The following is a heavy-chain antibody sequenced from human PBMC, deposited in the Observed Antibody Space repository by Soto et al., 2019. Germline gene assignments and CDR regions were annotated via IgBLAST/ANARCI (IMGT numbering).Heavy chain of an antibody. V-gene: IGHV1-18*01. CDR3: ARHPDYGDYRQGYYFDY. CDR2: ISSYNGNT. D-gene: IGHD4-17*01. J-gene: IGHJ4*02. Sequence: QVQLVQSGAEVKKPGASVKVSCKASGYTFTSYGIIWVRQAPGQGLEWMGWISSYNGNTNYAKKLQGRVTMTTDTSTSTAYMELRSLRSDDTAVYYCARHPDYGDYRQGYYFDYWGQGTLVTVSS. CDR1: GYTFTSYG.